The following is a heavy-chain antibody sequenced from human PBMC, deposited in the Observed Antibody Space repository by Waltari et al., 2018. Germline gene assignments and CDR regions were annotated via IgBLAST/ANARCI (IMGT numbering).Heavy chain of an antibody. Sequence: GYYWGWIRQPPGKGLEWIGSIYHSGSTYYNPSLTSRVTISVDTSKNQFSLKLSSVTAADTAVYYCARDRDYGDYEGWGQGTLVTVSS. V-gene: IGHV4-38-2*02. D-gene: IGHD4-17*01. J-gene: IGHJ4*02. CDR1: GYY. CDR3: ARDRDYGDYEG. CDR2: IYHSGST.